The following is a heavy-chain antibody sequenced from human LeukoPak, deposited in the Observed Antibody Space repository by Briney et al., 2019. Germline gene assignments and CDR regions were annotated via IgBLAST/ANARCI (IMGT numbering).Heavy chain of an antibody. D-gene: IGHD6-19*01. CDR1: GYTFTSYD. J-gene: IGHJ5*02. V-gene: IGHV1-2*02. CDR2: INPNSGGT. CDR3: ARDGVWQWPNWFDP. Sequence: ASVKVSCKASGYTFTSYDINWVRQAPGQGLEWMGWINPNSGGTNYAQKFQGRVTMTRDTSISTAYMELSRLRSDDTAVYYCARDGVWQWPNWFDPWGQGTLVTVSS.